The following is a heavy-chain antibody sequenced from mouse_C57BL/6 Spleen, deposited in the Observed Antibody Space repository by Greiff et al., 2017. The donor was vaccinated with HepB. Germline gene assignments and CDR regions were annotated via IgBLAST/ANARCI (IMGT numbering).Heavy chain of an antibody. CDR2: IDPEDGGT. D-gene: IGHD2-1*01. Sequence: EVQLQQSGAELVKPGASVKLSCTASGYNITDYYMHWVKQRTEQGLEWIGRIDPEDGGTKYAQKFQGKATITADTSSNTAYLQLSSLNSEDTAVYYCTRNAPLDDWGQGTTLTVSS. CDR1: GYNITDYY. V-gene: IGHV14-2*01. J-gene: IGHJ2*01. CDR3: TRNAPLDD.